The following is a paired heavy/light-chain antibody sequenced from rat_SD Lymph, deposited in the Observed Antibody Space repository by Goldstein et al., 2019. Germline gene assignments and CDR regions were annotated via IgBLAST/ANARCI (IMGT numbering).Light chain of an antibody. CDR2: LAS. V-gene: IGKV8S6*01. CDR1: QSLLSSGNQKNY. Sequence: DIVMTQSPSSLAVSAGETVTINCKSSQSLLSSGNQKNYLAWYQQKPGQSPKLLIYLASTRESGVPDRFIGSGSGTDFTLTISSVQAEDLADYYCQQHYSYPLTFGSGTKLEIK. CDR3: QQHYSYPLT. J-gene: IGKJ5*01.
Heavy chain of an antibody. CDR1: GFTFSNYG. V-gene: IGHV5-34*01. Sequence: EVQLVESGGGLVQPGRSLKLSCVASGFTFSNYGMNWIRQAPGKGLEWVAYISSGSSYIYYAETVKGRFTISRDNAKNTLYLQMTSLRSEDTALYYCARHVLGGWGQGVMVTVSS. CDR3: ARHVLGG. CDR2: ISSGSSYI. D-gene: IGHD4-3*01. J-gene: IGHJ2*01.